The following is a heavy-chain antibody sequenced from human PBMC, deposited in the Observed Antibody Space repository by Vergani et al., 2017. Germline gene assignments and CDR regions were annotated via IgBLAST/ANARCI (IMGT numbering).Heavy chain of an antibody. CDR1: GFKFDEYA. CDR3: AKSDKRGVAIIEYFFDH. J-gene: IGHJ4*01. CDR2: ISWNSNSE. D-gene: IGHD3-3*01. V-gene: IGHV3-9*01. Sequence: EVELEAFGGGFAQPGMSLRLSCAASGFKFDEYAMHWVRQAPGKGLEWVAGISWNSNSEDYADSVEGRFTISRDNAKNSVFLQMSSLTSEDTAVYYCAKSDKRGVAIIEYFFDHWGHGSLVTVSS.